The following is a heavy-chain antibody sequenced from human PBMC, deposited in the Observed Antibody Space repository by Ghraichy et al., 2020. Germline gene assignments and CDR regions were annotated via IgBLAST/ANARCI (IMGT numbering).Heavy chain of an antibody. CDR3: ARGGGFDGY. CDR1: GFTFSSYA. J-gene: IGHJ4*02. Sequence: GGSLRLSCAASGFTFSSYAMHWVRQAPGKGLEWVAVISYDGSNKYYADSVKGRFTISRDNSKNTLYLQMNSLRAEDTAVYYCARGGGFDGYWGQGTLVTVSS. V-gene: IGHV3-30-3*01. D-gene: IGHD3-9*01. CDR2: ISYDGSNK.